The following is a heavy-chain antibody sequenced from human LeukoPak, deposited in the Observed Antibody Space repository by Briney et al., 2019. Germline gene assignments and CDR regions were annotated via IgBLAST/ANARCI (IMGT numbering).Heavy chain of an antibody. D-gene: IGHD3-16*01. J-gene: IGHJ4*02. CDR1: GFTFSSYS. Sequence: GGSLRLSCAASGFTFSSYSMNWVRQAPGKGLEWVSSISSSSSYIYYADSVKGRFTVSRDNAKNSLYLQMNSLRAEDTAVYYCARWGPGGAFDYWGQGTLVTVSS. CDR3: ARWGPGGAFDY. CDR2: ISSSSSYI. V-gene: IGHV3-21*01.